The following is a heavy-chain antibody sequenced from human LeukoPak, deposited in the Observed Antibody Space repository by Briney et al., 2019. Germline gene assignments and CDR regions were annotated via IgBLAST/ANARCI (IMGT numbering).Heavy chain of an antibody. CDR3: ARELFVRRGSGYYLD. CDR2: INWNGGST. J-gene: IGHJ4*02. V-gene: IGHV3-20*04. D-gene: IGHD3-22*01. CDR1: GFTSDDYG. Sequence: GGSLRLSCAASGFTSDDYGMSWVRQAPGKGLEWVSGINWNGGSTGYADSVKGRFTISRDNAKNSLYLQMNSLRTEDTAVYYCARELFVRRGSGYYLDWGQGTLVTVSS.